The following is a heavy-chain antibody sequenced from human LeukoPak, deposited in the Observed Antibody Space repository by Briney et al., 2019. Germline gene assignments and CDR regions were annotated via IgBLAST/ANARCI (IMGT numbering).Heavy chain of an antibody. D-gene: IGHD4-17*01. V-gene: IGHV4-30-4*01. CDR3: ARSPMTTDPFFDY. Sequence: SETLSLTCTVSGGSISSGDYYWSWIRQPPGKGLEWIGYIYYSGSTYYNPSLKSRVTISVGTSKNQFSLKLSSVTAADTAVYYCARSPMTTDPFFDYWGQGTLVTVSS. CDR1: GGSISSGDYY. J-gene: IGHJ4*02. CDR2: IYYSGST.